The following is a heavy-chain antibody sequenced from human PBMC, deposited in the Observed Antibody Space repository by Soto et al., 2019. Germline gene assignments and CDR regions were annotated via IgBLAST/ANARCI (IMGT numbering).Heavy chain of an antibody. CDR3: AKDQGGRGLQIWLTDLPDY. D-gene: IGHD5-18*01. CDR1: VFTFSSYG. V-gene: IGHV3-30*18. CDR2: ISYDGSNK. J-gene: IGHJ4*02. Sequence: WSLRLSCAASVFTFSSYGMHWVRQAPFKGLEWVAVISYDGSNKYYADSVKGRFTISRDNSKNTLYLQMNSLRAEDTAVYYCAKDQGGRGLQIWLTDLPDYWGQGTLVTVSS.